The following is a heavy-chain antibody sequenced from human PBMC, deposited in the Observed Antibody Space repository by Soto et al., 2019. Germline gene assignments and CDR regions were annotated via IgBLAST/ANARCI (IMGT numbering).Heavy chain of an antibody. CDR2: IIPILGIA. CDR1: GGTFSSYT. V-gene: IGHV1-69*02. CDR3: AKSPPTVGANYWFDP. D-gene: IGHD1-26*01. Sequence: ASVKVSCTASGGTFSSYTISWVRQAPGQGLEWMGRIIPILGIANYAQKFQGRVTITADKSTSTAYREPSSLRSEDTAVYYCAKSPPTVGANYWFDPWGQGTLVTVSS. J-gene: IGHJ5*02.